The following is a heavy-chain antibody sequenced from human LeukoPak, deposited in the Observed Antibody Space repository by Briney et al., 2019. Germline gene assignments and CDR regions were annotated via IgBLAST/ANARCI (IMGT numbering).Heavy chain of an antibody. CDR2: INHSGST. J-gene: IGHJ3*02. D-gene: IGHD6-6*01. Sequence: SETLSLTCAVYGGSFSGYYWSWIRQPPGKGLEWIGEINHSGSTNYNPSLKSRVTISVDTSKNQFSLKLSSVTAADTAVYYCARHRIAARSFDIWGQGTMVTVSS. CDR3: ARHRIAARSFDI. CDR1: GGSFSGYY. V-gene: IGHV4-34*01.